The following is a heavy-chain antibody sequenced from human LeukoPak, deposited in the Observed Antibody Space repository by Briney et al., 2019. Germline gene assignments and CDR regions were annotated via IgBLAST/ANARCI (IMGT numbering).Heavy chain of an antibody. V-gene: IGHV4-61*01. CDR1: GGSVSSGSYY. CDR2: IYYSGST. Sequence: SETLSLTCTVSGGSVSSGSYYWSWIRQPPGKGLEWIGYIYYSGSTNYNPSLKSRVTISVDTSKNQISLKLSSVTAADTAVYYCARAPTITIFGVVIKQAWFDPWGQGTLVTVSS. CDR3: ARAPTITIFGVVIKQAWFDP. D-gene: IGHD3-3*01. J-gene: IGHJ5*02.